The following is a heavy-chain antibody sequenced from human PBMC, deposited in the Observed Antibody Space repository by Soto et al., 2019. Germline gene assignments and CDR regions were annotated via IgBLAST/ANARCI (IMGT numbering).Heavy chain of an antibody. Sequence: ASVKVSCKASGYIFTNFDINWVRQATGQGLEWMGWMSPNSGSTGYAQKFQGRVTMTRNTSISTASMELTRLTSDDTAIYYCARGDSTDCSNGVCSFFYNHDMDVWGQGTTVTVSS. J-gene: IGHJ6*02. CDR2: MSPNSGST. CDR3: ARGDSTDCSNGVCSFFYNHDMDV. V-gene: IGHV1-8*01. CDR1: GYIFTNFD. D-gene: IGHD2-8*01.